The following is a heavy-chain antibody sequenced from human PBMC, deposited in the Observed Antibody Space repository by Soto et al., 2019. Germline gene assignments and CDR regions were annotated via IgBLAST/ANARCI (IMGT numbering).Heavy chain of an antibody. CDR3: ARSYSSSWSAFDY. Sequence: EVQLGESGGGLVKPGLSLRLSCAASGFTFSSYSMNWVRQAPGKGLEWVSSISSSSRYIYYADSVKGRFTISRDNAKNSLYLKMKSLRAEDTAVYYCARSYSSSWSAFDYWGQGTLVTVSS. CDR1: GFTFSSYS. V-gene: IGHV3-21*01. D-gene: IGHD6-13*01. CDR2: ISSSSRYI. J-gene: IGHJ4*02.